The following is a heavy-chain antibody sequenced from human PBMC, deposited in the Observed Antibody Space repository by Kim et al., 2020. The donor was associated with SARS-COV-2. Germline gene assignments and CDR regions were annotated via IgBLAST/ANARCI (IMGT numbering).Heavy chain of an antibody. V-gene: IGHV4-59*01. CDR3: ARDMWDDGAFDI. D-gene: IGHD1-1*01. Sequence: NPSLNSRVTISVDTSKYQFSLKLRSVTAADTAVYYCARDMWDDGAFDIWGQGKMVTVSS. J-gene: IGHJ3*02.